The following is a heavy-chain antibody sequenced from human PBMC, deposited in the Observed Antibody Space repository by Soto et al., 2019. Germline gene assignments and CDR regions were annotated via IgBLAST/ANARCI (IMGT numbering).Heavy chain of an antibody. CDR3: AHSETAARNFDY. Sequence: QITLKESGPTLVKPTQTLTLTCTFSGFSLSTSAVGVGWIRQPPEKALEWLALIYWDDDKRYSPSLKSRLTITKDTSKNQVVLTMTNMDPVDTATYYCAHSETAARNFDYWGQGTLVTVSS. V-gene: IGHV2-5*02. CDR2: IYWDDDK. CDR1: GFSLSTSAVG. D-gene: IGHD6-6*01. J-gene: IGHJ4*02.